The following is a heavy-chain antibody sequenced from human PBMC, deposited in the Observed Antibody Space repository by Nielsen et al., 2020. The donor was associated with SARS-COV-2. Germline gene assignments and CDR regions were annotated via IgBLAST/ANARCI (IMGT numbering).Heavy chain of an antibody. CDR1: GGSISSGGYY. CDR3: ARDLDGGTSYFDY. J-gene: IGHJ4*02. V-gene: IGHV4-31*03. D-gene: IGHD1-1*01. CDR2: IYYSGST. Sequence: SETLSLTCTVSGGSISSGGYYWSWIRQHPGKGLEWIGYIYYSGSTYYNPSLKSRVTISVDTSKNQFSLKLSSVTAADTAVYYCARDLDGGTSYFDYWGQGTLVTVSS.